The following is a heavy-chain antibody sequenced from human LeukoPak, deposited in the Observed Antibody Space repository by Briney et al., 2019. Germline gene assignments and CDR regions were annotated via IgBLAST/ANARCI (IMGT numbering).Heavy chain of an antibody. CDR3: ARHSSGDLYYFDF. Sequence: SETLSLTCTVSGGSIRNYYWSWIRQPPGKGLEWIGYISYSGSTMYNPSLKSRATISVDTSKNQFSLKLSSVTAAVTAVYFCARHSSGDLYYFDFWGQGTLVTVSS. CDR1: GGSIRNYY. V-gene: IGHV4-59*08. J-gene: IGHJ4*02. CDR2: ISYSGST. D-gene: IGHD2-15*01.